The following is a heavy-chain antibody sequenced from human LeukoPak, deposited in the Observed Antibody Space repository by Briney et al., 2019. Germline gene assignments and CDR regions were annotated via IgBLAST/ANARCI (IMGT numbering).Heavy chain of an antibody. J-gene: IGHJ6*02. CDR1: GGSFSGYY. CDR3: ARVNGYYDSSGYWPYYGMDV. V-gene: IGHV4-34*01. Sequence: SETLSLTCAVYGGSFSGYYWSWIRQPPGKGLEWIGEINHSGSTNYSPSLKSRVTISVDTSKNQFSLKLSSVTAADTAVYYCARVNGYYDSSGYWPYYGMDVWGQGTTVTVSS. D-gene: IGHD3-22*01. CDR2: INHSGST.